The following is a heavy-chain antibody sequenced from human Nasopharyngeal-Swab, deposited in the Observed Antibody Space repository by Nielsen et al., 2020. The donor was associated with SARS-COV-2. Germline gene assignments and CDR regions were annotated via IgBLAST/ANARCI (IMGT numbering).Heavy chain of an antibody. D-gene: IGHD6-13*01. Sequence: WVRQAPGQRLEWMGWINAGNGNTKYSQKFQGRVTITRDTSASTAYMELSSLRSEDTAVYYCARDLWSSSSWYALKLTRGIDPWGQGTLVTVSS. J-gene: IGHJ5*02. V-gene: IGHV1-3*01. CDR3: ARDLWSSSSWYALKLTRGIDP. CDR2: INAGNGNT.